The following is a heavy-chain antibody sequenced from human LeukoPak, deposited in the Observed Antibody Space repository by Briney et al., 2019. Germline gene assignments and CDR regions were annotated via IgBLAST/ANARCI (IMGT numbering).Heavy chain of an antibody. CDR1: GYTFTAYY. CDR3: ARVGPPDASGMDV. D-gene: IGHD2-2*01. J-gene: IGHJ6*02. CDR2: INPNSGGT. V-gene: IGHV1-2*06. Sequence: ASVKVSCKASGYTFTAYYMHWVRQAPGQGLEWMGRINPNSGGTNYAQKFQDRVTMTRDTSITTAYIELSGLTSDDTAVYYCARVGPPDASGMDVWGQGTTVTVSS.